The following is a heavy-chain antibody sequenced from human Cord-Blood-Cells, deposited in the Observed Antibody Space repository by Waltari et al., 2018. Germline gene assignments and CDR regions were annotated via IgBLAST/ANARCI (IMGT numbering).Heavy chain of an antibody. CDR2: IYWNDDT. J-gene: IGHJ4*02. CDR1: GFSLSTSGVG. Sequence: QITLKESGPTLVKPTQTLTLTCTFSGFSLSTSGVGVGWFRQPPGKALEWLALIYWNDDTRYSPSLKSRLTNTKDTSKNQVVLTRTNMDPVDTATYYCAHRLPTGDLDYWGQGTLVTVAS. CDR3: AHRLPTGDLDY. V-gene: IGHV2-5*01. D-gene: IGHD7-27*01.